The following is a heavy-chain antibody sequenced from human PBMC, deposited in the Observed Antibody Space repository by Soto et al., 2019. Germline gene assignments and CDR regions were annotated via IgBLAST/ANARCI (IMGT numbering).Heavy chain of an antibody. Sequence: SETLSLTCTVSGGSISSSSYYWGWIRQPPGKGLEWIASIYYSGSTYYNPSLKSRVTISVDSSNNQFSLKLSSVTAADTAVYYCARHGALLRSCWFDPWGPGTLVTVSS. CDR1: GGSISSSSYY. CDR2: IYYSGST. D-gene: IGHD3-3*01. V-gene: IGHV4-39*01. CDR3: ARHGALLRSCWFDP. J-gene: IGHJ5*02.